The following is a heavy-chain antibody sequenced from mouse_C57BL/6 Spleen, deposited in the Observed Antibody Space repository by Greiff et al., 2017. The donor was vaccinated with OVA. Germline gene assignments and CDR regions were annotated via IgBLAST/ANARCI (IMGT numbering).Heavy chain of an antibody. D-gene: IGHD1-1*01. Sequence: VQLQQSGPELVKPGASVKISCKASGYAFSSSWMNWVKQRPGKGLEWIGRIYPGDGDTNYNGKFKGKATLTADKSSSTAYMQLSSLTSEDSAVYFCALTTVVFDYWGQGTTLTVSS. CDR3: ALTTVVFDY. J-gene: IGHJ2*01. V-gene: IGHV1-82*01. CDR2: IYPGDGDT. CDR1: GYAFSSSW.